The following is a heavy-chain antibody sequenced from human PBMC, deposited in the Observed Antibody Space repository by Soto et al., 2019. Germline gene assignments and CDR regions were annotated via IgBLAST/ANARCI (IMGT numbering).Heavy chain of an antibody. J-gene: IGHJ4*02. V-gene: IGHV3-15*01. Sequence: PGGSLRLSCAASGFTFTSAWMNWVRQAPGKGLEWVGRIKSKGDGGTTEYAAPVKGRFSISRDDSKKTLYLHMNSLKTEDTAVYYCTPDTSAANIFDYWGQGTLVTVSS. CDR2: IKSKGDGGTT. CDR1: GFTFTSAW. D-gene: IGHD2-15*01. CDR3: TPDTSAANIFDY.